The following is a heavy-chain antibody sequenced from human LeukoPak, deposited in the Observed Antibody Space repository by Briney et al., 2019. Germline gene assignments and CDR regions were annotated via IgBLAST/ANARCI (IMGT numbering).Heavy chain of an antibody. V-gene: IGHV1-69*13. CDR1: GGTFSSYA. Sequence: GASVKVSCKASGGTFSSYAISWVRQAPGQGLEWMGGIIPIFDTANYAQKFQGRVTITADESTSTAYMELSSLRSEDTAVHYCARVGGSGWYYGYWGQGTLVTVSS. CDR2: IIPIFDTA. D-gene: IGHD6-19*01. J-gene: IGHJ4*02. CDR3: ARVGGSGWYYGY.